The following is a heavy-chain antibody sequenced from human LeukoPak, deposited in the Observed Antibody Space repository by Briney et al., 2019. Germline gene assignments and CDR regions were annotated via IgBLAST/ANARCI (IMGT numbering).Heavy chain of an antibody. CDR3: ARDLRYWFNP. J-gene: IGHJ5*02. Sequence: ASVKVSCMASGYTFTSYGISWLRQAPGQGVEWMGWISAYNGNTNYAQKLQGRVTMTTDTSTSTAYMELRSLRSDDTAVYYCARDLRYWFNPWGQGTLVTVSS. CDR1: GYTFTSYG. V-gene: IGHV1-18*04. D-gene: IGHD5/OR15-5a*01. CDR2: ISAYNGNT.